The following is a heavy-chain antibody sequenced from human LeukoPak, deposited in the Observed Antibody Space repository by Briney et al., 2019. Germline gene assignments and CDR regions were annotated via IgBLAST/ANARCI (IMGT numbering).Heavy chain of an antibody. D-gene: IGHD4-17*01. CDR1: GFTFSSYS. CDR2: ISSSSSYI. V-gene: IGHV3-21*01. J-gene: IGHJ3*02. Sequence: GGSLRLSCAASGFTFSSYSMNWVRQAPGKGLEWVSSISSSSSYIYYADSVKGRFTISRDNAKNSLYLQMNSLRAEDTAVYYCARGVGWNYGDDAFDIWGQGTMVTVSP. CDR3: ARGVGWNYGDDAFDI.